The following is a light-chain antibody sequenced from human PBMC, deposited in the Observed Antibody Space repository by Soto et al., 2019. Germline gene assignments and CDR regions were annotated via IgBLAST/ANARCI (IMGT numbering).Light chain of an antibody. Sequence: DIQMTQSPPSLSVSVGDRVTITCQASQDISNYLHWFQQKPGKAPQLLIFDVSNLQTGVPSRFSGGGSGTDFALTISSLEPDGIPTYYCHQDDSLPLTFGQGTRLE. J-gene: IGKJ5*01. V-gene: IGKV1-33*01. CDR2: DVS. CDR3: HQDDSLPLT. CDR1: QDISNY.